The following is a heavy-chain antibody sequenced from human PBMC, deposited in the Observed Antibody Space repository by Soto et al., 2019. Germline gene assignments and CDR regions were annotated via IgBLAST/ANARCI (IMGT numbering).Heavy chain of an antibody. CDR2: ISGSGGST. J-gene: IGHJ6*02. D-gene: IGHD2-15*01. Sequence: QPGGSLRLSCAASGFTFSSYAMSWVRQAPGKGLEWVSAISGSGGSTYYADSVKGRFTISRDNSKSTLYLQMNSLRAEDTAVYYCAKDRGYCSGGSCYPRDYYYYYGMDVWGQGTTVTVSS. CDR3: AKDRGYCSGGSCYPRDYYYYYGMDV. CDR1: GFTFSSYA. V-gene: IGHV3-23*01.